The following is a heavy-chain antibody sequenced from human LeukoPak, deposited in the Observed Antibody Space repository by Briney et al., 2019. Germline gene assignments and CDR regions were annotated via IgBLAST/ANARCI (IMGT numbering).Heavy chain of an antibody. J-gene: IGHJ4*02. CDR3: ARYYYYDSSGYLDY. CDR2: IRYDGSNK. D-gene: IGHD3-22*01. V-gene: IGHV3-30*02. Sequence: GGSLRLSCAASGFTFSSYGMHWVRQAPGKGLEWVAFIRYDGSNKYYADSVKGRFTISRVNSKNTLYLQMNSLRAEDTAVYYCARYYYYDSSGYLDYWGQGTLVTVSS. CDR1: GFTFSSYG.